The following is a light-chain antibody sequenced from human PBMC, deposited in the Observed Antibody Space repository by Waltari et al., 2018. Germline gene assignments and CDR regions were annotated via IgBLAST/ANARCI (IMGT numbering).Light chain of an antibody. V-gene: IGKV3-20*01. CDR2: VTS. CDR1: QSVTSIS. CDR3: QQYDGEVVT. J-gene: IGKJ4*01. Sequence: EIVLTQYPGTLSLSPGERATLSCRASQSVTSISLAWYQEKLGQAPRLLIYVTSTRATGIPDRFSGSVSGTDFTLTISRLEPEDFAVYYCQQYDGEVVTFGGGTKVEI.